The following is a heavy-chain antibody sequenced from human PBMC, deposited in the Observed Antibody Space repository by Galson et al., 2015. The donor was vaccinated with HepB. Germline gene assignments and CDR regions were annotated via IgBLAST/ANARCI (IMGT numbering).Heavy chain of an antibody. Sequence: SETLSLTCAISGGLFSSPNWSAWVRQSPGKGLEWIGEVHDSGNTNYSPSLKTRVRISLDKPKRQLSLNLESVTVADTAVYYCARDLGDISAPYWGQGTLVTVSS. D-gene: IGHD6-13*01. CDR2: VHDSGNT. CDR1: GGLFSSPNW. J-gene: IGHJ4*02. V-gene: IGHV4-4*02. CDR3: ARDLGDISAPY.